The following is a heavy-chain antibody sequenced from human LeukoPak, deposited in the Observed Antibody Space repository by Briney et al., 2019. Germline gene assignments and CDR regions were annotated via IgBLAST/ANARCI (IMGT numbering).Heavy chain of an antibody. CDR3: AGNGGGIAAAIDY. D-gene: IGHD6-13*01. V-gene: IGHV3-23*01. CDR2: ISGSGGST. J-gene: IGHJ4*02. CDR1: GCTFSSYA. Sequence: PGASLRLSCAASGCTFSSYAMSWVRQAPGKGVEWVSAISGSGGSTYYADSVKGRFTISRDNSKNTLYLQMNSLRAEDTAVYYCAGNGGGIAAAIDYWGQGTLVTVSS.